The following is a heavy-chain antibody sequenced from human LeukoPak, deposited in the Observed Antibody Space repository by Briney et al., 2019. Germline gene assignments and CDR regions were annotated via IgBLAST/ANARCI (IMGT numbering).Heavy chain of an antibody. D-gene: IGHD3-9*01. CDR1: GFTFSSYG. J-gene: IGHJ4*02. CDR3: ARVLRYFDWYADY. V-gene: IGHV3-30*02. CDR2: IRYDGSHK. Sequence: GVSLRLSCTASGFTFSSYGMHWVRQAPGKGLEWVTFIRYDGSHKYYADSVKGRFTISRDNSKNTLYLQMNSLRAEDTAVYYCARVLRYFDWYADYWGQGTLVTVSS.